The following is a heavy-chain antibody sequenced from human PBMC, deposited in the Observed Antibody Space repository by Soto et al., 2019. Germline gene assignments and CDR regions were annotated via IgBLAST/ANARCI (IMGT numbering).Heavy chain of an antibody. J-gene: IGHJ4*02. Sequence: VQLVESGGGVVQPGRSLRLSCAASGFTFSDYAMHWVRQAPGKGLEWVAVVSHDGRNTHYADSVKGRFSISRDSSKNTVSLDITSLRAEDTAVYYCAKGGRQWLVTSDFNYCGQGALVTVAS. CDR1: GFTFSDYA. CDR3: AKGGRQWLVTSDFNY. CDR2: VSHDGRNT. V-gene: IGHV3-30*18. D-gene: IGHD6-19*01.